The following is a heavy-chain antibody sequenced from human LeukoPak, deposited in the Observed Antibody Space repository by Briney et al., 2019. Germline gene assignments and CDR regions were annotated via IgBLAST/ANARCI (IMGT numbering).Heavy chain of an antibody. CDR1: GYSINRAYD. Sequence: SETLSLTCAVSGYSINRAYDWGWIRQPPGKGLEWFGNFYYSGSTYYNPSLKSRVTISPDTSKNQFSLRLSSVTAADTAVYYCARRYCSGTSCYFFDYWGQGTLVTVSS. J-gene: IGHJ4*02. V-gene: IGHV4-38-2*01. CDR3: ARRYCSGTSCYFFDY. CDR2: FYYSGST. D-gene: IGHD2-2*01.